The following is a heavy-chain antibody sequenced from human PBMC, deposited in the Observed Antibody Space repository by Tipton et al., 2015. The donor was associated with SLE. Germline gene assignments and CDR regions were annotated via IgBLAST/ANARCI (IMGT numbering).Heavy chain of an antibody. V-gene: IGHV4-34*01. D-gene: IGHD1-26*01. CDR2: INHTGGT. CDR1: GGSISNYY. Sequence: TLSLTCNVSGGSISNYYWSWIRQTPGVGLEWIGEINHTGGTNYNPSLESRVTMSVDTSKNQFSLKLSSVTAADTAMYYCVRERKYVVRFRELVAPDLWGQGTAITVSS. CDR3: VRERKYVVRFRELVAPDL. J-gene: IGHJ3*01.